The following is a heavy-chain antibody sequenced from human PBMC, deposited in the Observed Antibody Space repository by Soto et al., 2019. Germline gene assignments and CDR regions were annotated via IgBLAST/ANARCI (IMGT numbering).Heavy chain of an antibody. V-gene: IGHV4-39*01. CDR1: GGSISSSSYY. D-gene: IGHD6-13*01. Sequence: QLQLQESGPGLVKPSATLSLTCTVSGGSISSSSYYWGWIRQPPGKGLAWIGSIYYSGSTYYNPSLKSRFTISGDTATNQFSLQLSSVTAADTAVYYCARRYSSSWDFDDYWGQGTLVTVSS. J-gene: IGHJ4*02. CDR2: IYYSGST. CDR3: ARRYSSSWDFDDY.